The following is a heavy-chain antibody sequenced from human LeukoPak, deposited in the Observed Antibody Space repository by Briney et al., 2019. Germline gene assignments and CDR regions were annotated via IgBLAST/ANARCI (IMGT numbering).Heavy chain of an antibody. CDR1: GGSISSYY. CDR2: IYYSGST. V-gene: IGHV4-59*01. CDR3: ARDSDWYDAFDI. Sequence: PSETLSLTCTVSGGSISSYYWSWLRQPPGKGLEWIGYIYYSGSTNYNPSLKSRVTISVDTSKNQFSLKLSSVTAADTAVYYCARDSDWYDAFDIWGQGTMVTVSS. D-gene: IGHD2-21*01. J-gene: IGHJ3*02.